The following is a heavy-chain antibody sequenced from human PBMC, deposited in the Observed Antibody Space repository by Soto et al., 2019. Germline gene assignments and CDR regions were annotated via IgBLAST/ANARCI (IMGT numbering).Heavy chain of an antibody. CDR1: GYTLTKFG. V-gene: IGHV1-18*01. CDR2: NSAYNDNT. Sequence: QVRLVQSGAEVKKTGASVKVSCKSSGYTLTKFGISWVRQAPGQGLEWMGWNSAYNDNTNYAQKLQGRVTMTSDTSTSTAYMELRSLRSDDTAVYYCARLLKGGDVTEKWFDPWGQGTLVTVSS. D-gene: IGHD1-26*01. J-gene: IGHJ5*02. CDR3: ARLLKGGDVTEKWFDP.